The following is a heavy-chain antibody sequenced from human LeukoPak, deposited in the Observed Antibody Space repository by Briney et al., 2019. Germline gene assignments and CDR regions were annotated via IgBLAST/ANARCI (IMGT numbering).Heavy chain of an antibody. J-gene: IGHJ4*02. CDR2: IYYSGST. CDR1: GGSISSGDYY. V-gene: IGHV4-30-4*01. Sequence: KTSETLSLTCTVSGGSISSGDYYWSWIRQPPGKGLEWIGYIYYSGSTYYNPSLKSRVTISVDTSKNQFPLKLSSVTAADTAVYYCARVNYGDYGVLDYWGQGTLVTVSS. CDR3: ARVNYGDYGVLDY. D-gene: IGHD4-17*01.